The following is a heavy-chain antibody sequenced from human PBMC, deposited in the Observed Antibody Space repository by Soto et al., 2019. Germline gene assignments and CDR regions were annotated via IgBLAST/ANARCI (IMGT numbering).Heavy chain of an antibody. CDR3: ARESYNHNPPGAFDI. CDR1: GYTFTSHA. CDR2: ISAYNGNT. Sequence: ASVKVSCKASGYTFTSHAISWVRQAPGQGLEWMVWISAYNGNTNYAQNLRGRVTMTTDASTRTAYMELRSLRYDDTAMYCCARESYNHNPPGAFDIWGQGTMVTVSS. D-gene: IGHD1-20*01. J-gene: IGHJ3*02. V-gene: IGHV1-18*01.